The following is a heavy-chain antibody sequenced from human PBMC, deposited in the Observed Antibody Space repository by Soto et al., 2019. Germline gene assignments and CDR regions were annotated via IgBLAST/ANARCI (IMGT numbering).Heavy chain of an antibody. CDR1: GYTFITYY. Sequence: ASVKVSCKASGYTFITYYMHWVRQAPGQGLEWMGIINPSGGSTTYAQKFEGRVTMTRDTSTTTVYMELSSLRSEDTAVYFCARDPSYYHEGDEFGGEWLRVPRRDDAFEIWGQGTMVTVSS. V-gene: IGHV1-46*01. J-gene: IGHJ3*02. CDR3: ARDPSYYHEGDEFGGEWLRVPRRDDAFEI. CDR2: INPSGGST. D-gene: IGHD3-22*01.